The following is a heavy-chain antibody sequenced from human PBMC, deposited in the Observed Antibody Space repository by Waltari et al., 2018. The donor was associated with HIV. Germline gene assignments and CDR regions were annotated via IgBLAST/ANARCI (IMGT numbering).Heavy chain of an antibody. CDR1: GFIVSHNY. J-gene: IGHJ6*02. V-gene: IGHV3-53*01. CDR2: LYSNGNT. Sequence: EVQLVESGGNLTRPGGSLRMSCVGSGFIVSHNYFSWVWQAPGKGPEWVSVLYSNGNTLYGGSVKGRFTIFRDNSKNTLYLQMNTLRVDDTAVYYCARMQRFYGSEQSRYFYFGMDVWGQGTTVTVSS. CDR3: ARMQRFYGSEQSRYFYFGMDV. D-gene: IGHD3-16*02.